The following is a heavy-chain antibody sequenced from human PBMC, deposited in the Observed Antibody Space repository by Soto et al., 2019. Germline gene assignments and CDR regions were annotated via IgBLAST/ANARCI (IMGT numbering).Heavy chain of an antibody. Sequence: QVQLVQSGGEVKKPGASVKVSCKAAGYTFGTYGISWVRQAPGHGLEWMGWISGHNGVTNNARKFQDRVTMTTDTSTSTAYMELRSLRSEDTAMYYCARDRQNYGTFDYWGQGTLVTVSS. J-gene: IGHJ4*02. CDR2: ISGHNGVT. D-gene: IGHD1-7*01. V-gene: IGHV1-18*01. CDR1: GYTFGTYG. CDR3: ARDRQNYGTFDY.